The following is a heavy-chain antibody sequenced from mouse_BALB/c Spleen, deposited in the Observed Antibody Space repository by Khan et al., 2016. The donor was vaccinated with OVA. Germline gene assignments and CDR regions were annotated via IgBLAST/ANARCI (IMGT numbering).Heavy chain of an antibody. D-gene: IGHD1-1*01. Sequence: EVQLVESGGGLVQPGGSRKLSCATSGFTFSSYGIHWVRQAPEKGLEWVAYISGDSSTIYYADTVKGRFTISRDNPKNTLFLRMTSLSSEDTAMYYCATSYFYGYYFDYWGQGTSLTVSS. CDR2: ISGDSSTI. CDR3: ATSYFYGYYFDY. CDR1: GFTFSSYG. J-gene: IGHJ2*03. V-gene: IGHV5-17*02.